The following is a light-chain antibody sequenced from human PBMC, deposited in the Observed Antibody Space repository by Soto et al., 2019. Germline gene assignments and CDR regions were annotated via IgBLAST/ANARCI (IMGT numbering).Light chain of an antibody. V-gene: IGKV3-20*01. CDR1: QSVGSNY. J-gene: IGKJ1*01. CDR3: QQYGSSPT. Sequence: VLTQYPGTLSLSPGERATLSCRASQSVGSNYLAWYQQKPGQAPRLLIYGASSRATGIPDRFSGSGSGTDFTLTISRLEPEDFAVYYCQQYGSSPTFGQGTKVDI. CDR2: GAS.